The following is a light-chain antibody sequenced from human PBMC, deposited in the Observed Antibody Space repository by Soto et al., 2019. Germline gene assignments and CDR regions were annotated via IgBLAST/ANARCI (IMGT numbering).Light chain of an antibody. CDR3: NSYTRFSTYV. CDR1: SSDVGLYDF. CDR2: EVS. J-gene: IGLJ1*01. V-gene: IGLV2-14*01. Sequence: QSVLTQPASVSGSPGQSITISCTGASSDVGLYDFVSWYQHHPGKAPKLLIFEVSYRPSGVSSRFSGSKSGNTASLTISGLQAEDEAEYYCNSYTRFSTYVFGTGTKLIVL.